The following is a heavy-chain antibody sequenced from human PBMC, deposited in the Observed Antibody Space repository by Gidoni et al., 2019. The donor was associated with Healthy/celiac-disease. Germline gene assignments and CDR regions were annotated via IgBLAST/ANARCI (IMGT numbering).Heavy chain of an antibody. V-gene: IGHV3-21*01. Sequence: EVQLVESGGGLVKPGGAVRLSWAASGLAFSSYSMNWVRQAPGKGLELFSSISSSSSYIYYADSVQGRFTISRDNAKNSLYLQMNSLRAEDTAVYYCARADSSGWYVFDYWGQGTLVTVSS. CDR3: ARADSSGWYVFDY. CDR2: ISSSSSYI. CDR1: GLAFSSYS. J-gene: IGHJ4*02. D-gene: IGHD6-19*01.